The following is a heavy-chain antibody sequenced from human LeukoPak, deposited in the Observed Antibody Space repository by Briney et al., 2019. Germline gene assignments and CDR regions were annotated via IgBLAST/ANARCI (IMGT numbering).Heavy chain of an antibody. Sequence: ASVKVSCKASGYTFTSYAMHWVRQAPGQRLEWMGWVNPGNGNTRYSQKFQDRVTISRDTSASTAYMELSSLRSEDTAVYYCARDLSYQLPGDYWGQGTLVTVSS. V-gene: IGHV1-3*01. CDR3: ARDLSYQLPGDY. J-gene: IGHJ4*02. CDR2: VNPGNGNT. D-gene: IGHD2-2*01. CDR1: GYTFTSYA.